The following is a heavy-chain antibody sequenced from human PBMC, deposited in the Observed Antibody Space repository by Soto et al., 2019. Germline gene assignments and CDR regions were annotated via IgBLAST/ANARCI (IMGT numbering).Heavy chain of an antibody. Sequence: QVQLVESGGGVVQPGRSLRLSCAASGFTFSSYGMHWVRQAPGKGLEWVAVIWYDGSNKYYADSVKGRFTNSRDNSKNTLYMQRNSLRAEDTAVYYCAREFDEAIAVAEGGYYYGMDVWGQGTTITVSS. CDR3: AREFDEAIAVAEGGYYYGMDV. CDR2: IWYDGSNK. D-gene: IGHD6-19*01. CDR1: GFTFSSYG. V-gene: IGHV3-33*01. J-gene: IGHJ6*02.